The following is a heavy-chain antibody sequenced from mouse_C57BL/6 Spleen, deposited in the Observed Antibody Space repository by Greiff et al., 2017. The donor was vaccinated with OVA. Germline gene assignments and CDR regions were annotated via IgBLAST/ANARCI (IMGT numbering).Heavy chain of an antibody. V-gene: IGHV1-26*01. CDR3: AAYYSIFDY. J-gene: IGHJ2*01. CDR2: INPNNGGT. CDR1: GYTFTDYY. D-gene: IGHD2-5*01. Sequence: VQLQQSGPELVKPGASVKISCKASGYTFTDYYMNWVKQSHGKSLEWIGDINPNNGGTSYNQKFKGKATLTVDKSSSTVYMELRSLTSEDSAVYYCAAYYSIFDYWGQGTTLTVSS.